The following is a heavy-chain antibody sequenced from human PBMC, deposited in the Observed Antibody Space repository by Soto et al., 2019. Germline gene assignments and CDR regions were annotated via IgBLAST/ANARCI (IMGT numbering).Heavy chain of an antibody. CDR2: ISYDGTDK. V-gene: IGHV3-30*14. CDR1: GFNFRRYA. CDR3: ARGKDYYDASTYTFDY. D-gene: IGHD3-22*01. J-gene: IGHJ4*02. Sequence: GGSLRLSCAASGFNFRRYAMHWVRQAPGKGLEWVAVISYDGTDKYYADSVKGRVTFSRDNSKDALYLQMSSLRTEDTAVYYCARGKDYYDASTYTFDYWGQGTLVTVSS.